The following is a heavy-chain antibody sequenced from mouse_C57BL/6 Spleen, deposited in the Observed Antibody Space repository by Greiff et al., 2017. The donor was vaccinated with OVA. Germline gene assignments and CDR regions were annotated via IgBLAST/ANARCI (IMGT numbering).Heavy chain of an antibody. Sequence: LEESGPELVKPGASVKISCKASGYAFSSSWMNWVKQRPGKGLEWIGRIYPGDGDTNYNGKFKGKATLTADKSSSTAYMQLSSLTSEDSAVYFCAPSTVVAHYYYAMDYWGQGTSVTVSS. J-gene: IGHJ4*01. CDR1: GYAFSSSW. CDR3: APSTVVAHYYYAMDY. D-gene: IGHD1-1*01. CDR2: IYPGDGDT. V-gene: IGHV1-82*01.